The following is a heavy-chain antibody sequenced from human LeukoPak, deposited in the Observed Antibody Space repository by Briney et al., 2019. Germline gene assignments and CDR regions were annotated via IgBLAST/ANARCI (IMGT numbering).Heavy chain of an antibody. V-gene: IGHV3-53*01. J-gene: IGHJ4*02. CDR1: GFPVSSNY. D-gene: IGHD1-1*01. CDR3: ARLVATTGRLYFDY. Sequence: GGSLRLSCAASGFPVSSNYMGWVRQAPGKGLEYVSVIYSGGNTYYAGSVKGRFTISRDNSKNTVYLQMNSLRAEDTAVFYCARLVATTGRLYFDYWGQGTLVTVSS. CDR2: IYSGGNT.